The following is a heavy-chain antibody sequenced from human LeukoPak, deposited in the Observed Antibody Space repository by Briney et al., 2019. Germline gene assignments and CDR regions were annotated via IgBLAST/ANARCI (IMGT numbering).Heavy chain of an antibody. J-gene: IGHJ4*02. CDR2: ISDDGSRI. Sequence: PGGSLRLSCAASGFTFSSYGMIWVRQAPGKGLEGVAVISDDGSRIYYADSVKGRFTISRDNSKNTLYLQMNSLRAEDTAVYYCAGRDRSSLLDYWGQGTLVTVSS. CDR3: AGRDRSSLLDY. CDR1: GFTFSSYG. V-gene: IGHV3-30*03. D-gene: IGHD6-13*01.